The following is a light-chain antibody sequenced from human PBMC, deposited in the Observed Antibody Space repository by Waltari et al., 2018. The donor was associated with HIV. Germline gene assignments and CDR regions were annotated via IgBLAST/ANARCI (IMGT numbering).Light chain of an antibody. Sequence: DIVMTQSPDSLAVPLGERATINCKSSQSVLYNSNNKHYLSWYQQKPGQPPKLLIYWTSTRESGVPDRFSGSGSGTDFTLTISSLQPEDVAVYFCQQYDRDPPMYTLGQGTKLEIK. CDR3: QQYDRDPPMYT. CDR2: WTS. CDR1: QSVLYNSNNKHY. V-gene: IGKV4-1*01. J-gene: IGKJ2*01.